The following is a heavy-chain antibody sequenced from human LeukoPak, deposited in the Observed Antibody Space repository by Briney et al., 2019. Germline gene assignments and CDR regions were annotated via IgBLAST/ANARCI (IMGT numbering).Heavy chain of an antibody. V-gene: IGHV3-30*04. CDR1: GFTFSSYA. Sequence: GGSLRLSCAASGFTFSSYAMHWVRQAPGKGLDWVAVIAYDGSNKYYADSVKGRFTISRDNSKMTLFLQVNSLRVEDTAVYYCARGGTTVTTPPAYWGQGTLVTVSS. CDR2: IAYDGSNK. CDR3: ARGGTTVTTPPAY. D-gene: IGHD4-17*01. J-gene: IGHJ4*02.